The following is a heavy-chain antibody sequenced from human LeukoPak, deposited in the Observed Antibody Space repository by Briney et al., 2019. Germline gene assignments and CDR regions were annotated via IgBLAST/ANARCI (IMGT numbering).Heavy chain of an antibody. CDR1: GYTFTGYY. CDR2: INPNSGGT. CDR3: ARAVSWELGGWFDP. Sequence: GASVKVSCKASGYTFTGYYMHWVRQAPGQGLEWMGWINPNSGGTNYAQKFQGRVTMTRDTSISTAYMELSRLRSDDTAVYYCARAVSWELGGWFDPWGQGTLVTVSP. D-gene: IGHD1-26*01. J-gene: IGHJ5*02. V-gene: IGHV1-2*02.